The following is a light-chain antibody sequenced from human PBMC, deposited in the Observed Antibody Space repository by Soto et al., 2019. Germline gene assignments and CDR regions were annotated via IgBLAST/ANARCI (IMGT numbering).Light chain of an antibody. V-gene: IGKV3-11*01. CDR2: DAS. CDR3: LQRTDWRT. J-gene: IGKJ1*01. CDR1: ETIGRS. Sequence: EIVLTQSPLSLPLTPGERATLSCRASETIGRSFACYQQRPGQAPRLLIYDASYGATGMSARFSGSGSGTDFTPTIGRQEDEDFAVYYCLQRTDWRTFGRGTKVDIK.